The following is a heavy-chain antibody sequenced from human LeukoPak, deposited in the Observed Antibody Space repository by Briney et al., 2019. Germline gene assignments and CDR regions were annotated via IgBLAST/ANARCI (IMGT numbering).Heavy chain of an antibody. CDR1: GFTFSSYA. CDR2: ISGSGGST. CDR3: AKDRGLPIAEYFQH. J-gene: IGHJ1*01. V-gene: IGHV3-23*01. D-gene: IGHD2-15*01. Sequence: GGSLRLSCAAPGFTFSSYAMSWVRQAPGKGLEWVSAISGSGGSTYYADSVKGRFTISRDNSKNTLYLQMNSLRAEDTAVYYCAKDRGLPIAEYFQHWGQGTLVTVSS.